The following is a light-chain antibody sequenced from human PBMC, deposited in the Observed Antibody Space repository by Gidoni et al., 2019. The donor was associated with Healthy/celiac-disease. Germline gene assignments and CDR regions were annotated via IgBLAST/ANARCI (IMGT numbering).Light chain of an antibody. Sequence: DIQMTQSPSTLSASVGDRLPITCRASQSISSWLAWYQQKPGKAPKLLIYKASSLESGVPSRFSGSGSGAEFTLTISSLQPDDFATYYCQQYNSYPWTFGQGTKVEIK. CDR1: QSISSW. CDR3: QQYNSYPWT. CDR2: KAS. J-gene: IGKJ1*01. V-gene: IGKV1-5*03.